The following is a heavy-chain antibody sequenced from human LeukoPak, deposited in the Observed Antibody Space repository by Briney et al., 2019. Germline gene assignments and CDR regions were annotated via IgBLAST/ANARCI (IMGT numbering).Heavy chain of an antibody. CDR2: IRSKAYGGTT. CDR3: TSGGLYYYDSSAPAFFEY. Sequence: GGSLRLSCTASGFTFGDYAMSWVRQAPGKGLEWVGFIRSKAYGGTTEYAASVKGRFTISRDDSKSIAYLQMNSLKTEDTAVYYCTSGGLYYYDSSAPAFFEYWGQGTLVTVSS. CDR1: GFTFGDYA. D-gene: IGHD3-22*01. V-gene: IGHV3-49*04. J-gene: IGHJ4*02.